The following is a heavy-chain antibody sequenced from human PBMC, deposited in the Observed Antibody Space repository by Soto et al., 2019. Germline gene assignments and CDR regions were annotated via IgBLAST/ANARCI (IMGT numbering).Heavy chain of an antibody. CDR1: GASIGSGGW. D-gene: IGHD2-8*02. CDR3: ARHEGWTGPDQ. J-gene: IGHJ5*02. V-gene: IGHV4-4*02. Sequence: TLSLTCAVSGASIGSGGWWSWVRQPPGKGLEWIAEIFHDGNTNYSPSLKSRVTISVDKSQNQFSLNVYSVTAADTAVYYCARHEGWTGPDQWGQGTLVTVSS. CDR2: IFHDGNT.